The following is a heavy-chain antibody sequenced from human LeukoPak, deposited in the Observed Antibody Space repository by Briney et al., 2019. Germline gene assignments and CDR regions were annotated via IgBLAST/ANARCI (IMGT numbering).Heavy chain of an antibody. CDR1: EFSVGSNY. Sequence: GGSLRLSCAASEFSVGSNYMTWVRQAPGKGLEWVSLIYSGGSTYYADSVKGRFTISRDNSKNTLYLQMNSLRAEDTAVYYCAKHGFGVFEGYWGQGTLATVSS. J-gene: IGHJ4*02. CDR2: IYSGGST. D-gene: IGHD3-10*01. V-gene: IGHV3-66*04. CDR3: AKHGFGVFEGY.